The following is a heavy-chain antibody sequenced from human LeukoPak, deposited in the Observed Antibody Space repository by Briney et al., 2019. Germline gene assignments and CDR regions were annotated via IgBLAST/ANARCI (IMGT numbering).Heavy chain of an antibody. Sequence: GGSLRLSCAASGFTFSSYEMNWVRQALGKGLEWVSYISSSGSTIYYADSVKGRFTISRDNAKNSLYLQMNSLRAEDTAVYYCARGSIPEFDMDVWGQGTTVTVSS. CDR3: ARGSIPEFDMDV. D-gene: IGHD1-14*01. J-gene: IGHJ6*02. V-gene: IGHV3-48*03. CDR2: ISSSGSTI. CDR1: GFTFSSYE.